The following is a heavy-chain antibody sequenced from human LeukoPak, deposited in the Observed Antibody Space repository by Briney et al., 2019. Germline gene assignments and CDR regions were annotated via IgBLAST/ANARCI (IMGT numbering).Heavy chain of an antibody. J-gene: IGHJ3*02. Sequence: GASVKVSCKASGYTFTSYYMHWVRQAPGQGLEWMGIINPSGGSTSYAQKFQGRVTMTRDMSTSTVYMELSSLRSEDTAVYYCARALRYGSGSYSPKGAFDIWGQGTMVTVSS. V-gene: IGHV1-46*01. CDR1: GYTFTSYY. D-gene: IGHD3-10*01. CDR3: ARALRYGSGSYSPKGAFDI. CDR2: INPSGGST.